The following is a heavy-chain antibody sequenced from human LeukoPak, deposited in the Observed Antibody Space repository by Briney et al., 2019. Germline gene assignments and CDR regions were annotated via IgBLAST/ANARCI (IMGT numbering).Heavy chain of an antibody. Sequence: GGSLRLSCVASGFPFSSYWMTWVRQAPGKGLEWVANIKQDGSKKSYVDSVKGRFTVSRDNAKNTLYLQVNNLRAEDTAVYYCARGPNSNWSGLDFWGQGTLLTVSS. CDR3: ARGPNSNWSGLDF. J-gene: IGHJ4*02. D-gene: IGHD6-6*01. CDR1: GFPFSSYW. V-gene: IGHV3-7*01. CDR2: IKQDGSKK.